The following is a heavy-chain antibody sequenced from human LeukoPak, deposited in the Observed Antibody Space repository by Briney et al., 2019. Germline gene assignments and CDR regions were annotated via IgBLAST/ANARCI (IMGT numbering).Heavy chain of an antibody. J-gene: IGHJ6*03. CDR1: GGSISSSSYY. D-gene: IGHD6-13*01. Sequence: SETLSLTCTVSGGSISSSSYYWGWIRQSPGKGLEWIGSIYYSGSTYYNPSLKSRVTISVDTSKNQFSLKLSSVTAADTAVYYCARVVAAAGTSFRNFNAFLYYYYYYMDVWGKGTTVTVSS. CDR3: ARVVAAAGTSFRNFNAFLYYYYYYMDV. CDR2: IYYSGST. V-gene: IGHV4-39*07.